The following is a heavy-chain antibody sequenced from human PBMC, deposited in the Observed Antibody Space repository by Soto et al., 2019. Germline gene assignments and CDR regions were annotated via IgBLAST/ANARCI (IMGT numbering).Heavy chain of an antibody. CDR2: IIHIFGTA. V-gene: IGHV1-69*06. Sequence: QVQLVQSGAEVKKPGSSVKVSCKASGGTFSSYAISWVRQAPGQGLEWMGGIIHIFGTANYAQKFQGRVTITADKSTSTAYMELSSLRSEDTAVYYCARANPGKEYYEFWSGYPHPTRAYYGMDVWGQVTTVTVSS. J-gene: IGHJ6*02. CDR1: GGTFSSYA. CDR3: ARANPGKEYYEFWSGYPHPTRAYYGMDV. D-gene: IGHD3-3*01.